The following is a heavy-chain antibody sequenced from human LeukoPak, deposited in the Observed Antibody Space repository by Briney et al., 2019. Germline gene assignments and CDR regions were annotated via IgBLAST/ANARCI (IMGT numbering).Heavy chain of an antibody. CDR2: IYYSGST. J-gene: IGHJ6*03. Sequence: PSETLSLTCTVSGGSIRSSSYYWGWIRKPPGKGPEWIGSIYYSGSTYYNPSLKSRVTISVDTSKNQFSLKLSSVTAADTAVYYCARDLGGIFATYYYMDVWGKGTTVTVSS. V-gene: IGHV4-39*07. CDR1: GGSIRSSSYY. CDR3: ARDLGGIFATYYYMDV. D-gene: IGHD3-3*01.